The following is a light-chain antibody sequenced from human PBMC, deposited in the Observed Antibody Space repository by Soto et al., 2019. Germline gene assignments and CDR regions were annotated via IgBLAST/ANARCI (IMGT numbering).Light chain of an antibody. Sequence: DIVMTQSPDSLAVSLGERATINCKSSQSILYSSNNNNLLAWYQKKPGQPPKLLIYWASTRESGVPDRFTGSGSGTDFTLTISSLQAEDVAVYYCQQYYSPPLTFVGGTKVEIK. CDR1: QSILYSSNNNNL. CDR2: WAS. CDR3: QQYYSPPLT. V-gene: IGKV4-1*01. J-gene: IGKJ4*01.